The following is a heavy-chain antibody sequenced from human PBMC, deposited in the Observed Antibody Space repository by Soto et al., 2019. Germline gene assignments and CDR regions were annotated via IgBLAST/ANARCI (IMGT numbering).Heavy chain of an antibody. Sequence: GGSLRLSCAASGFTFSSYGMHWVRQAPGKGLEWVAVISYDGSNKYYADSVKGRFTISRDNSKNTLCLQMNSLRAEDTAVYYCGRGATGLKSLVDVWGQGTTVTVSS. CDR3: GRGATGLKSLVDV. D-gene: IGHD5-12*01. CDR2: ISYDGSNK. J-gene: IGHJ6*02. V-gene: IGHV3-30*03. CDR1: GFTFSSYG.